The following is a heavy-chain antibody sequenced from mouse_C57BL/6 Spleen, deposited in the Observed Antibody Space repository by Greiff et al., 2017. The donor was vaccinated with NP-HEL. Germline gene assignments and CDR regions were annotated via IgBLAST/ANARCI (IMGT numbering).Heavy chain of an antibody. CDR1: GYTFTSYW. D-gene: IGHD2-3*01. Sequence: QVQLQQSGAELVKPGASVKLSCKASGYTFTSYWMHWVKQRPGQGLEWIGMIHPNSGSTNYNEKFKSKATLTVDKSSSTAYMQLSSLTSEDSAVYYCARCFDGYYVRCAMDYWGQGTSVTVSS. V-gene: IGHV1-64*01. CDR3: ARCFDGYYVRCAMDY. J-gene: IGHJ4*01. CDR2: IHPNSGST.